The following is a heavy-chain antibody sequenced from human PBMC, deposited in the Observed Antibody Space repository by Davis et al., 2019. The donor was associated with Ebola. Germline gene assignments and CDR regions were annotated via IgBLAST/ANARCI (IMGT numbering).Heavy chain of an antibody. D-gene: IGHD1-26*01. J-gene: IGHJ3*02. CDR1: GYTFTSYY. CDR3: ARISPGVVGATSAFDI. CDR2: INPRGGST. V-gene: IGHV1-46*01. Sequence: ASVMVSCKASGYTFTSYYMHWVRQAPGQGLEWMGIINPRGGSTSYAQKFQGRVTMTRDTSTSTVYMELSSLRSEDTAVYYCARISPGVVGATSAFDIWGQGTMVTVSS.